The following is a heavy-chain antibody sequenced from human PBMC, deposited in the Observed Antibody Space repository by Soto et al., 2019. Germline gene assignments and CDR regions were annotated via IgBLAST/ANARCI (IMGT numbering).Heavy chain of an antibody. Sequence: QVQLQESGPGLVKPSQTLSLTCTVSGGSISSGGYYWSWIRQHPGKVLEWIGYIYYSGSTYYNPSLKSRVTISVDTSKNQFSLKLSSVTAADTAVYYCARSEPYSGSYFYFDYWGQGTLVTVSS. CDR1: GGSISSGGYY. V-gene: IGHV4-31*03. CDR2: IYYSGST. J-gene: IGHJ4*02. D-gene: IGHD1-26*01. CDR3: ARSEPYSGSYFYFDY.